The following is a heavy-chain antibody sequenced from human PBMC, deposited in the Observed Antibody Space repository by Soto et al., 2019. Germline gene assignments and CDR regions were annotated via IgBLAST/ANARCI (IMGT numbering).Heavy chain of an antibody. CDR1: GFRFSDYG. CDR2: IWYDGSNK. J-gene: IGHJ5*02. V-gene: IGHV3-33*01. Sequence: QVQLVESGGGVVQPGRSLRLSCAASGFRFSDYGMHWVRQAPGKGLEWLAVIWYDGSNKYYGDSVKGRFTISRDNSKNTLFLQMNSLRVEDTAVYYCARDRHYGEHSGWFAPWGQGTLVTVS. D-gene: IGHD4-17*01. CDR3: ARDRHYGEHSGWFAP.